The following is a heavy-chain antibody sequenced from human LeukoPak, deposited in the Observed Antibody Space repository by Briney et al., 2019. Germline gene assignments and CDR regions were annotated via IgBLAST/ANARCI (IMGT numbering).Heavy chain of an antibody. Sequence: ASVKASCKASGYTFVAYFMHWVTQAPGQGLEWMGWSNPNNGDTDSAQKFKSRVTMTRDTSISTVYMELTTVTSDDTAVYFCAREGALWVGEFTFYFDSWGQGSLVTVSS. V-gene: IGHV1-2*02. CDR2: SNPNNGDT. J-gene: IGHJ4*02. D-gene: IGHD3-10*01. CDR1: GYTFVAYF. CDR3: AREGALWVGEFTFYFDS.